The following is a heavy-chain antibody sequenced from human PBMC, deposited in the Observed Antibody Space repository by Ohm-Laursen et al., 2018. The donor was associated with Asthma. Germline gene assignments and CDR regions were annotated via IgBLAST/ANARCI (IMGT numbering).Heavy chain of an antibody. CDR3: ATSPGDMLPGDGGFDY. CDR2: IYYSGST. CDR1: GGSVSSGSYY. V-gene: IGHV4-61*01. J-gene: IGHJ4*02. Sequence: SETLSLTCTVSGGSVSSGSYYWSWIRQPPGKGLEWIGYIYYSGSTNYNPSLKSRVTISVDTSKNQFSLKLSSVTAADTVVYYCATSPGDMLPGDGGFDYWGQGALVTVSS. D-gene: IGHD2-2*01.